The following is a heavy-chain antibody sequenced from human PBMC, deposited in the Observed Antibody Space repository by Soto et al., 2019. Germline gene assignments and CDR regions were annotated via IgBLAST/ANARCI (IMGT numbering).Heavy chain of an antibody. CDR3: AKALGVIVVVPAAPS. Sequence: GSLRLSCAASGFTFSSYAMSWVRQAPGKGLEWVSAISGSGGSTYYADSVKGRFTISRDNSKNTLYLQMNSLRAEDTAVYYCAKALGVIVVVPAAPSWGQGTLVTVSS. D-gene: IGHD2-2*01. V-gene: IGHV3-23*01. J-gene: IGHJ5*02. CDR1: GFTFSSYA. CDR2: ISGSGGST.